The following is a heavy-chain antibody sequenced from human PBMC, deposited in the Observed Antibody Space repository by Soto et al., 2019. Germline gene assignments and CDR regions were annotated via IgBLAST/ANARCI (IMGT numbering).Heavy chain of an antibody. V-gene: IGHV1-69*06. CDR3: ARRDTSGFLRYFDN. J-gene: IGHJ4*02. D-gene: IGHD3-3*01. CDR1: GGTLSSFINYP. CDR2: IVPNVGTV. Sequence: QMQLVQSGAEVKKPGSSVKVSCKASGGTLSSFINYPINWVRQAPGQGLEWMGGIVPNVGTVNYAQKFQGRVTITADKSTGTGYMEVSSLRSEDTALYYCARRDTSGFLRYFDNWGQGTLVTVSS.